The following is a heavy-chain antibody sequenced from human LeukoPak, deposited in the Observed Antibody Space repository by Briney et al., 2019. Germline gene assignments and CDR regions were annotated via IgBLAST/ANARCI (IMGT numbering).Heavy chain of an antibody. CDR3: ARGAALAIDY. CDR1: GGSVTSGSYY. CDR2: ISTSGST. Sequence: SETLSLTCSVSGGSVTSGSYYWSWIRQPAGQGLEWIGRISTSGSTNYNPSLKSRVTMSLDTSKNQFSLKLNSLTAADTAVYYCARGAALAIDYWGQGALVTVSP. D-gene: IGHD2-15*01. J-gene: IGHJ4*02. V-gene: IGHV4-61*02.